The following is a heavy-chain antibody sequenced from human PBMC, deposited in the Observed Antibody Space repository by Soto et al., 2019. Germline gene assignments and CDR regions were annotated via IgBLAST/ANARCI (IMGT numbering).Heavy chain of an antibody. D-gene: IGHD2-2*01. CDR2: INNDGSGT. Sequence: EVQLVDSGGGLVQPGGSLRLSCAASGFTFSIQWMHWVRQAPGKGLVWVSRINNDGSGTNYADSVKGRFTISRDNAKNTLYLQVNRLRAEDTAVYYCARGGCTSTSCLDYWGQGTLVTVSS. V-gene: IGHV3-74*01. J-gene: IGHJ4*03. CDR1: GFTFSIQW. CDR3: ARGGCTSTSCLDY.